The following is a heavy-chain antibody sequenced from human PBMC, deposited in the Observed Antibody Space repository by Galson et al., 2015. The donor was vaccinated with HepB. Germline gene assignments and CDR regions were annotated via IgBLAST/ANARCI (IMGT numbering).Heavy chain of an antibody. CDR1: GFTFSSYA. D-gene: IGHD3-10*01. J-gene: IGHJ3*02. CDR3: ARGGFGELSAFDI. Sequence: SGAEVKKPGESLRISCAASGFTFSSYAMHWVRQAPGKGLEWVAVISYDGSNKYYADSVKGRFTISRDNSKNTLYLQMNSLRAEDTAVYYCARGGFGELSAFDIWGQGTMVTVSS. V-gene: IGHV3-30-3*01. CDR2: ISYDGSNK.